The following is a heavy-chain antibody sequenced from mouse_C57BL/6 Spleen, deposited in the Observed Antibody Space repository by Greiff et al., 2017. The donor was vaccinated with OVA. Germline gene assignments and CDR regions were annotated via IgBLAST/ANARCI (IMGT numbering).Heavy chain of an antibody. CDR3: ARGGIYYDYPWFAY. D-gene: IGHD2-4*01. Sequence: DVMLVESGGGLVKPGGSLKLSCAASGFTFSSYAMSWVRQTPEKRLEWVATISDGGSYTYYPDNVKGRFTISRDNAKNNLYLQMSHLKSEDTAMYYCARGGIYYDYPWFAYWGQGTLVTVSA. V-gene: IGHV5-4*03. CDR2: ISDGGSYT. CDR1: GFTFSSYA. J-gene: IGHJ3*01.